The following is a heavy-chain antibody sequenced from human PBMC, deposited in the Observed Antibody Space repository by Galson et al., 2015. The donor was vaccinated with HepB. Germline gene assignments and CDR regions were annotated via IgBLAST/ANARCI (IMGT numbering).Heavy chain of an antibody. CDR1: GFTFGDYT. CDR3: VKDGPSSGHDSAFLEY. V-gene: IGHV3-43*01. D-gene: IGHD3-22*01. CDR2: ITWNGGST. Sequence: SLRLSCAASGFTFGDYTMHWVRQAPGKGLEWVSLITWNGGSTYYGDSVKGRFTIARDNSKNSLYLQMNSLRNEDSALYYCVKDGPSSGHDSAFLEYWGQGTLVTVSS. J-gene: IGHJ4*02.